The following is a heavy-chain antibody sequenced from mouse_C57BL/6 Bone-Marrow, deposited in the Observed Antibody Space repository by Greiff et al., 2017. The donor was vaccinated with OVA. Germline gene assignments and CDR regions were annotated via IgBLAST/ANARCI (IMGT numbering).Heavy chain of an antibody. CDR3: ASYTAHATDYAMDY. J-gene: IGHJ4*01. D-gene: IGHD3-2*02. CDR1: GYTFTSYW. Sequence: QVQLQQPGAELVMPGASVKLSCKASGYTFTSYWMHWVKQRPGQGLEWIGEIDPSDSYTNYNQKFKGKSTLTVDKSSSTAYMQLSSLTSEDSAVYYCASYTAHATDYAMDYWGQGTSVTVSS. V-gene: IGHV1-69*01. CDR2: IDPSDSYT.